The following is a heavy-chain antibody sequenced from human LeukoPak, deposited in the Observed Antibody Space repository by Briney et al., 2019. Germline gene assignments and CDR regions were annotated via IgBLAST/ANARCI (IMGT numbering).Heavy chain of an antibody. Sequence: GGSLRLSCAASGFTFSSYAMHWVRQAPGKGLEWVAVIPFDVTNKYYADSVKGRFTISRDNSKNTLYLQMNSLRAEDTAVYYCASDPILYCTNGVCSRPIYYYYGMDVWGQGTTVTVSS. D-gene: IGHD2-8*01. CDR2: IPFDVTNK. CDR1: GFTFSSYA. J-gene: IGHJ6*02. CDR3: ASDPILYCTNGVCSRPIYYYYGMDV. V-gene: IGHV3-30*04.